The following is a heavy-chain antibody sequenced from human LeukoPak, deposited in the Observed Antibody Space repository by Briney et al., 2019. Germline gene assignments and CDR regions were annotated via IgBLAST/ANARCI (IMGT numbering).Heavy chain of an antibody. V-gene: IGHV4-30-4*01. J-gene: IGHJ5*02. CDR1: DGSISSGDYY. CDR3: ARPYYYDSRIDP. D-gene: IGHD3-22*01. Sequence: KPSETLSLTCTVSDGSISSGDYYWSWIRQPPGKGLEWIAYMYYSGSTYCNPSLKSRVTMSADTSKNQLSLKLSSVTAADTAVYYCARPYYYDSRIDPWGQGILVTVSS. CDR2: MYYSGST.